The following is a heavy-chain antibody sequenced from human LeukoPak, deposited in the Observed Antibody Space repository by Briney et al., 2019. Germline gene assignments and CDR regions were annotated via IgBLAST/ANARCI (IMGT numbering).Heavy chain of an antibody. CDR2: IKSKTDGGTT. CDR1: GFTSSNAW. D-gene: IGHD2-2*01. V-gene: IGHV3-15*01. J-gene: IGHJ4*02. Sequence: NSGGSLRLSCAASGFTSSNAWMSWVRQAPGKGLEWVGRIKSKTDGGTTDYAAPVKGRFTISRDDSKNTLYLQMNSLKTEDTAVYYCTTDSRYCSSTSCPPLDYWGQGTLVTVSS. CDR3: TTDSRYCSSTSCPPLDY.